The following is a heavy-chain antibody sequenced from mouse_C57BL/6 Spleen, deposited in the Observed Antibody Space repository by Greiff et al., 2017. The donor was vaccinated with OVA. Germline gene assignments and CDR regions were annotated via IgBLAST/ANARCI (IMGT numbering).Heavy chain of an antibody. V-gene: IGHV5-4*01. CDR3: ARDPYDYDGFAY. CDR1: GFTFSSYA. J-gene: IGHJ3*01. D-gene: IGHD2-4*01. CDR2: ISDGGSYT. Sequence: DVQLVESGGGLVKPGGSLKLSCAASGFTFSSYAMSWVRQTPEKRLEWVATISDGGSYTYYPDNVKGRFTISRDNAKNNRYLQMSHLKSEDTAMYYCARDPYDYDGFAYWGQGTLVTVSA.